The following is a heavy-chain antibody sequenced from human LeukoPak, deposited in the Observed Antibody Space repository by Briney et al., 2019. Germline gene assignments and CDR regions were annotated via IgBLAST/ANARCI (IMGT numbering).Heavy chain of an antibody. J-gene: IGHJ3*02. CDR2: IYYSGST. Sequence: SQTLSLTCTVSGGSISSGGYYWSWIRQHPGKGLEWIGYIYYSGSTNYNPSLKSRVTISVDTSKNQFSLKLSSVTAADTAVYYCAREAVTTLNAFDIWGQGTMVTVSS. V-gene: IGHV4-31*03. CDR1: GGSISSGGYY. D-gene: IGHD4-17*01. CDR3: AREAVTTLNAFDI.